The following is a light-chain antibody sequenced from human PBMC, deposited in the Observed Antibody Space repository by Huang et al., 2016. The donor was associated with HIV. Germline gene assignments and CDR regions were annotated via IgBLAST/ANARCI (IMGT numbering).Light chain of an antibody. Sequence: ENVLTQSPGTLSLSPGEGATLSCRASQRVNDNYLAWYQQKPGQAPRLLIYGASTRATGIPDRFRGSGSGTDFTLTIIRLAPEDFAVYYCQQYGSSGTFGQGTRVDI. CDR2: GAS. CDR3: QQYGSSGT. CDR1: QRVNDNY. V-gene: IGKV3-20*01. J-gene: IGKJ1*01.